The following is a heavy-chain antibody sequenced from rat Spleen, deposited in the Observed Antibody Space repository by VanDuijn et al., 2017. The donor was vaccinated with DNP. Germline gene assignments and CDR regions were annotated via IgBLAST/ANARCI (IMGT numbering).Heavy chain of an antibody. CDR2: MSSGGSR. D-gene: IGHD1-9*01. CDR1: GFSLTSYT. J-gene: IGHJ4*01. V-gene: IGHV2-6*01. Sequence: QVQLKESGPGLVQPSQTLSLTCTVSGFSLTSYTVSWVRKPPGKGLEWIAAMSSGGSRYYNSALKSRLSISRDTSKSQVFLKMNSLQTEDTAMYFCARYYGYNYYAMDAWGQGTSVTVSS. CDR3: ARYYGYNYYAMDA.